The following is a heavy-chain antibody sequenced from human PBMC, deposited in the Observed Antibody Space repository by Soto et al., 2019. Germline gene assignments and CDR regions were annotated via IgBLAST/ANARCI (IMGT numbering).Heavy chain of an antibody. J-gene: IGHJ5*02. CDR2: IYWDDDK. CDR3: AHGIAAALWNWFDP. CDR1: GFSLSTSGVG. V-gene: IGHV2-5*02. Sequence: QITLKESGPTLVKPTQTLTLTCTFSGFSLSTSGVGVGWIRQPPGKALEWLALIYWDDDKRYSPSLKSRLTITKDTSKIQVVLTMTNMDPVDTATHYCAHGIAAALWNWFDPWGQGTLVTVSS. D-gene: IGHD6-13*01.